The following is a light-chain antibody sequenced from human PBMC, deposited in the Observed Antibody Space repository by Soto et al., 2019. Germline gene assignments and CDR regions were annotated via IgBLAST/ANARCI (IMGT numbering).Light chain of an antibody. J-gene: IGKJ1*01. V-gene: IGKV1-39*01. CDR2: ATS. Sequence: DIEMTQSPSSLSAYVGDRVTITCRASQRISSYLNWYQQKPGEAPQLLIYATSSLQSGVPSRFRGGGFETDFTLTISSLQPEDFETYYCQQSYSFPRTFGQGTKVDIX. CDR1: QRISSY. CDR3: QQSYSFPRT.